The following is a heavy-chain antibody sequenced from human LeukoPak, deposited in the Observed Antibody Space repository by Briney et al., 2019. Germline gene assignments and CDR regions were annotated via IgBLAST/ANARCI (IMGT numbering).Heavy chain of an antibody. V-gene: IGHV4-59*08. CDR3: ASTDTDAFDI. D-gene: IGHD5-18*01. CDR2: IYYTGST. CDR1: GGSISTYY. Sequence: SETLSLTCTVSGGSISTYYWSWIRQPPGKGLEWIGYIYYTGSTNYNPSLKSRVTISVDTSKNQFSLKLSSVTAADTAVYYCASTDTDAFDIWGQGTMVTVSS. J-gene: IGHJ3*02.